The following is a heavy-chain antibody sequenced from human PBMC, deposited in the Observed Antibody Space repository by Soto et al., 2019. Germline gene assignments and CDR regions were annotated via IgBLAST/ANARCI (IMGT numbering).Heavy chain of an antibody. V-gene: IGHV1-18*01. Sequence: GXRGKLSCKAAVYTCGSYGITWLRQAPGQGLEWVGWINPYSGHTQYAQKLHGRVTVTTDTSTRTAYMEVGSLTSDDTALYYCARVYHYGSGSHLVTGTCYIDLWGRRTLVTVCS. CDR2: INPYSGHT. CDR3: ARVYHYGSGSHLVTGTCYIDL. D-gene: IGHD3-10*01. CDR1: VYTCGSYG. J-gene: IGHJ4*02.